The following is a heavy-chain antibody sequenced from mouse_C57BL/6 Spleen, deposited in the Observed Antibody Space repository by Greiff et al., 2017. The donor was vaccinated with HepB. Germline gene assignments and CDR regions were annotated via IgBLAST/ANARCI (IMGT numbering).Heavy chain of an antibody. D-gene: IGHD1-1*01. CDR1: GFTFSSYT. CDR3: ARHGGITSYFDY. CDR2: ISGGGGNT. J-gene: IGHJ2*01. V-gene: IGHV5-9*01. Sequence: EVKVVESGGCLVKPGGSLKLSCAASGFTFSSYTMSWVRQTPEKRLEWVATISGGGGNTYYPDSVKGRFTISRDNAKNTLYLQMSSLRSEDTALYYCARHGGITSYFDYWGQGTTLTVSS.